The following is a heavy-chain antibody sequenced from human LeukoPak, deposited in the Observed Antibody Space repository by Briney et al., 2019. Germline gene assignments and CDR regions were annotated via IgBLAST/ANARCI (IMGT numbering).Heavy chain of an antibody. CDR3: AREPLGYYDSSGYLYYFEY. CDR2: ISEYNGDT. V-gene: IGHV1-18*01. CDR1: VYTFTNYG. D-gene: IGHD3-22*01. Sequence: ASGTVSFTAAVYTFTNYGISWGSRAPGQGKEGLAWISEYNGDTRYAEKVQGRVTVTTNASTSTAYMELRSLRSDHTALYYCAREPLGYYDSSGYLYYFEYWGPGTLVTVSS. J-gene: IGHJ4*02.